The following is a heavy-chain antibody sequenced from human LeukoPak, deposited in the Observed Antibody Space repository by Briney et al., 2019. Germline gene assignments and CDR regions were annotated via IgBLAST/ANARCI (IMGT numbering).Heavy chain of an antibody. CDR1: GGSITSHY. Sequence: PSETLSLSCSVSGGSITSHYGSWLRQPPGKGLEWVGYIYFTGSTKYNPPHNRRVTISVDTSRNHFSQRLSSMTAADTAVYYCAREHLGGWFDPWGQGTLVSVSS. CDR2: IYFTGST. J-gene: IGHJ5*02. D-gene: IGHD3-16*01. CDR3: AREHLGGWFDP. V-gene: IGHV4-59*11.